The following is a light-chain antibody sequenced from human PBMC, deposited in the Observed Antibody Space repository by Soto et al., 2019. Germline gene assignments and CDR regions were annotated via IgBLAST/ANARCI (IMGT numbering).Light chain of an antibody. CDR2: GAS. V-gene: IGKV3-20*01. J-gene: IGKJ2*01. Sequence: EIVLTQSPGTLSLSPGERATLSCRASQSVTSSYLAWYQQKPGQPPRLLIYGASGRATGIPDRFSGSGCGTDFTLTISRPEPEDFAVYYCQHYGTSLVTFGQGTKLEIK. CDR1: QSVTSSY. CDR3: QHYGTSLVT.